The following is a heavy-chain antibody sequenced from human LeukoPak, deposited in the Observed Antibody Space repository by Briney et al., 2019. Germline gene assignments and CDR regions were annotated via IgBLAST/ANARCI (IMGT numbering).Heavy chain of an antibody. J-gene: IGHJ4*02. CDR2: ISGSGGST. CDR1: GFTFSNYV. Sequence: PGGSLRLSCAASGFTFSNYVMNWVRQAPGKGLEWVSAISGSGGSTYYADSVKGRFTISRDNAKNSLYLQMNSLRAEDTAVYYCARDLNYYGSGKVYWGQGTLVTVSS. D-gene: IGHD3-10*01. V-gene: IGHV3-23*01. CDR3: ARDLNYYGSGKVY.